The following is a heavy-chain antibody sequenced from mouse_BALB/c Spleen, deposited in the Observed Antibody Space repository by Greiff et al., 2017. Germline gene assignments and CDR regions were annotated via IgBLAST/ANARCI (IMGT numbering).Heavy chain of an antibody. CDR2: ISYSGST. D-gene: IGHD2-3*01. CDR3: ARRDGYSSAMDY. CDR1: GDSFTSCY. J-gene: IGHJ4*01. V-gene: IGHV3-8*02. Sequence: EVKLLESGPSLVKPSQSLSLTCSASGDSFTSCYWNWIRQIPGNRLEYMGYISYSGSTYYNPSLKSRISITRDTSKNQCYLQLNSVTTEDTATYYCARRDGYSSAMDYWGQGTSVTVSA.